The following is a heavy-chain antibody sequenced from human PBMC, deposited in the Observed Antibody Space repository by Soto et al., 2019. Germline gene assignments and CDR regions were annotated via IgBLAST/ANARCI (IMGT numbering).Heavy chain of an antibody. CDR2: IYYSGST. CDR3: ARVYNWNYVYWFDP. Sequence: SETLSLTCTVSGCSISSYYWSWIRQPPGKGLEWIGYIYYSGSTNYNPSLKSRVTISVDTSKNQFSLKLSSVTAADTVVYYCARVYNWNYVYWFDPWGQGTLVTVSS. D-gene: IGHD1-7*01. CDR1: GCSISSYY. J-gene: IGHJ5*02. V-gene: IGHV4-59*01.